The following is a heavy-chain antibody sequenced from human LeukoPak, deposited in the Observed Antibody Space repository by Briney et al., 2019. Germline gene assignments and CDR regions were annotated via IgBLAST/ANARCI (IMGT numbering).Heavy chain of an antibody. J-gene: IGHJ4*02. CDR2: IYPGDSDT. CDR1: GYSFTNYW. D-gene: IGHD5-18*01. CDR3: ARHFSVDTAMVSTLDY. Sequence: GESLKISCKGSGYSFTNYWIGWVRQRPEKGLEWMGIIYPGDSDTRYSPSFQGQVTISADKSISTAYLQWSSLKASDTAMYYCARHFSVDTAMVSTLDYWGQGTLVTVSS. V-gene: IGHV5-51*01.